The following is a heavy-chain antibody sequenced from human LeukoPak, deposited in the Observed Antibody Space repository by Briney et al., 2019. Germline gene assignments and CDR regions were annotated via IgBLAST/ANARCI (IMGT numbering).Heavy chain of an antibody. V-gene: IGHV1-8*01. CDR1: GYTFTSYD. J-gene: IGHJ6*02. CDR3: ARGGVTMVRGVFFPYYHYGMDV. D-gene: IGHD3-10*01. Sequence: ASVKVSCKASGYTFTSYDINWVRQATGQGLEWMGWMNPNSGNTGYAQKFQGRVTMTRNTSISTAYMELSSLRSEDTAVYYCARGGVTMVRGVFFPYYHYGMDVWGQGTTVTVFS. CDR2: MNPNSGNT.